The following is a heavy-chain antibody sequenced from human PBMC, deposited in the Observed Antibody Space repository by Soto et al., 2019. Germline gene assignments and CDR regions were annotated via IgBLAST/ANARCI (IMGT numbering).Heavy chain of an antibody. Sequence: PGGSLRLSCVASGFSFSKFWMSWVRQAPGKGLEWVATIKQDGSEKYYVDSVKGRFTISRDNAKNSLFLQMNYLRAEDTAVYYCASRYLEYCTSATCSAPYDYWGQGTLVTVPQ. CDR3: ASRYLEYCTSATCSAPYDY. D-gene: IGHD2-2*01. V-gene: IGHV3-7*05. CDR2: IKQDGSEK. CDR1: GFSFSKFW. J-gene: IGHJ4*02.